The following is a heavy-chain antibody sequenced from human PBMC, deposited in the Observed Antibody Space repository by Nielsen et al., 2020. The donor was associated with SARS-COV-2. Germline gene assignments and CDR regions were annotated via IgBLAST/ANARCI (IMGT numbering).Heavy chain of an antibody. CDR1: GFSFNNYG. J-gene: IGHJ4*02. Sequence: GESLKISCAASGFSFNNYGMHWVRQAPGKGLEWVAYISYEGSKQFYADSVKGRFTISRDNSRNTLYLQMNNLRPDDAALYHCVKDLDPHRWVGYGYFEYWGQGTLVTVSS. D-gene: IGHD5-12*01. V-gene: IGHV3-30*18. CDR2: ISYEGSKQ. CDR3: VKDLDPHRWVGYGYFEY.